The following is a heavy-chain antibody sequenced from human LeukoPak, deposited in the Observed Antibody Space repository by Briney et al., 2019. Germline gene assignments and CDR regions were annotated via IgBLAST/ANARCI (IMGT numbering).Heavy chain of an antibody. Sequence: PGGSLRLSCTASGLTFTTAWMSWVRQAPGKGLEWVGRIKSNNDGGTADFGAPVKDRFTMSGDDSRNTFYLQMNSLRTDDTAVYYCTTDRYYFDPWGQGTLVTVSS. J-gene: IGHJ5*02. CDR2: IKSNNDGGTA. CDR1: GLTFTTAW. CDR3: TTDRYYFDP. V-gene: IGHV3-15*01. D-gene: IGHD3-22*01.